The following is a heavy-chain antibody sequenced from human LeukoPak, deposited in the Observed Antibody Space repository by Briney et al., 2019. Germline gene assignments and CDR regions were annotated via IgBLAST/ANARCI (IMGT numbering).Heavy chain of an antibody. CDR2: ISGSGGST. Sequence: GGSLRLSCAASGFTFSSYAMSWVRQAPGKGLEWVSAISGSGGSTYYADSVKGRFTISRDNSKNTLFLQMNSLRADDTAVYYCAKVGTGDLFRALDYWGQGTLVTVSS. J-gene: IGHJ4*02. CDR3: AKVGTGDLFRALDY. V-gene: IGHV3-23*01. D-gene: IGHD1-14*01. CDR1: GFTFSSYA.